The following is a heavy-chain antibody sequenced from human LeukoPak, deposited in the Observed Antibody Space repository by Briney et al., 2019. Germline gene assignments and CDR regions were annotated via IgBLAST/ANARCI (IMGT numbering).Heavy chain of an antibody. Sequence: GGSLRLSCAASRFTFSSYSMNWVRQAPGKGLEWVSSISSSGSYIYYADSVKGRFTISRDNAKNSLYLQMNSLRAEDTAVYYCARGGNDYGDYEGAFDIWGQGTMVTVSS. CDR2: ISSSGSYI. D-gene: IGHD4-17*01. CDR1: RFTFSSYS. J-gene: IGHJ3*02. V-gene: IGHV3-21*01. CDR3: ARGGNDYGDYEGAFDI.